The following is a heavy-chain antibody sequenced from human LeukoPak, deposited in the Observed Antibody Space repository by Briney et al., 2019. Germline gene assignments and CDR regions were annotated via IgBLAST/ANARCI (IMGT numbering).Heavy chain of an antibody. Sequence: HPGESLRLSCAASGFTFSSYAMSWVRQAPGKGLEWLSAISGSGGSRYYSGSLKGRFTISRNNSKSTLYLQMTSLRAEDTAVYYCAKSSPIAAAGEVSDFWGQGTLVTVSS. D-gene: IGHD6-13*01. V-gene: IGHV3-23*01. CDR2: ISGSGGSR. J-gene: IGHJ4*02. CDR1: GFTFSSYA. CDR3: AKSSPIAAAGEVSDF.